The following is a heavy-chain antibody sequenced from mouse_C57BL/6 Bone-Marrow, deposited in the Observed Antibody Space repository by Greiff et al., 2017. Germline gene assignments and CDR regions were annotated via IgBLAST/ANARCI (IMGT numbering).Heavy chain of an antibody. D-gene: IGHD2-14*01. J-gene: IGHJ4*01. Sequence: EVQLQESGPELVKPGASVKISCKASGYSFTGYYMHWVKQSHGNILDWIGYIYPYNGGSSYNQKFKGKATLTVDKSSSTAYMDLRSLTSEDSAVYYCARGEFGGTGYDYAMDYWGQGTSVTVSS. CDR1: GYSFTGYY. CDR2: IYPYNGGS. CDR3: ARGEFGGTGYDYAMDY. V-gene: IGHV1-31*01.